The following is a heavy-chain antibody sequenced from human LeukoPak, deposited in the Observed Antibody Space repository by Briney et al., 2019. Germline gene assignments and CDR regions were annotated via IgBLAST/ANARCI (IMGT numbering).Heavy chain of an antibody. CDR1: GYTFTSYG. D-gene: IGHD3-22*01. V-gene: IGHV1-18*01. CDR3: ARDYYDSSGYPYSAY. Sequence: ASMKASCKASGYTFTSYGISWVRQAPGQGLEWMGWISAYNGNTNYAQKLQGRVTMTTDTSTSTAYMELRSLRSDDTAVYYCARDYYDSSGYPYSAYWGQGTLVTVSS. CDR2: ISAYNGNT. J-gene: IGHJ4*02.